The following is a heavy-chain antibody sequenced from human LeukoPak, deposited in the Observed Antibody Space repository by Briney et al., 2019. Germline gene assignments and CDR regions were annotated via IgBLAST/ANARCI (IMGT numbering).Heavy chain of an antibody. CDR3: ASQRGYYYYYMDV. CDR1: GGTFSSYA. CDR2: IIPIFGTA. V-gene: IGHV1-69*06. J-gene: IGHJ6*03. D-gene: IGHD5-12*01. Sequence: SVKVSCKASGGTFSSYAISWVRQAPGQGLEWMGGIIPIFGTANYAQKFQGRVTITADKSTSTAYMELSSLRSEDTAVYYCASQRGYYYYYMDVWGKGTTVTVSS.